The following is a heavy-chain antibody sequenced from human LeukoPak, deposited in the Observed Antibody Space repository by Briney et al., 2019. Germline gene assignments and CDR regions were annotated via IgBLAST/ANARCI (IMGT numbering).Heavy chain of an antibody. D-gene: IGHD3-3*01. CDR1: GFTFSSYA. V-gene: IGHV3-23*01. J-gene: IGHJ3*02. CDR2: ISGSGGST. Sequence: PGGSLRLSCAASGFTFSSYAMGWVRQAPGKGLEWVSAISGSGGSTYYADSVKGRFTIYRDNSKNSLYLQMNSLRAEDTAVYYCAKDVPYYDFWSGSLAFDIWGQGTMVTVSS. CDR3: AKDVPYYDFWSGSLAFDI.